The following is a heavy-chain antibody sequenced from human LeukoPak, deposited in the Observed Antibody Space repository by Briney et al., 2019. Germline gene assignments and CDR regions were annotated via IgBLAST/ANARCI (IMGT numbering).Heavy chain of an antibody. CDR3: ARTSSGWFGELSGYGMDV. CDR2: IYYSGST. V-gene: IGHV4-59*01. Sequence: PSETLSLTCAVYGGSFSGYYWSWIRQPPGKGLEWIGYIYYSGSTNYNPSLKSRVTISVDTSKNQFSLKLSSVTAADTAVYYCARTSSGWFGELSGYGMDVWGQGTTVTVSS. CDR1: GGSFSGYY. D-gene: IGHD3-10*01. J-gene: IGHJ6*02.